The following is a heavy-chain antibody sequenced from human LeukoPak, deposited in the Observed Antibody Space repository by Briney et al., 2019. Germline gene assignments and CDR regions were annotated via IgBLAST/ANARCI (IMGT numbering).Heavy chain of an antibody. Sequence: GGSLRLSCAASGFTFSSYSMNWVRQAPGKGLEWVSYISSSSSTIYYADSVKGRFTISRDNAKNSLYLQMNSLRAEDTAVYYCARRGRYCSSTSCYNGYWGQGTLVTVSS. CDR3: ARRGRYCSSTSCYNGY. CDR1: GFTFSSYS. D-gene: IGHD2-2*02. J-gene: IGHJ4*02. CDR2: ISSSSSTI. V-gene: IGHV3-48*04.